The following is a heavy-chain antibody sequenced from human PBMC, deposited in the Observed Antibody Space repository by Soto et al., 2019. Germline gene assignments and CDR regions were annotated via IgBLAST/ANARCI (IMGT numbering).Heavy chain of an antibody. CDR3: AGEVYHTDRY. V-gene: IGHV3-48*01. D-gene: IGHD2-2*01. Sequence: EVQLVESGGGLVQPGGSLRLSCAASGFTFSSYSMNWVRQAPGKGPEWVSYISSSSSTIYYADTVKGRFTISRDNAKNSLYLQMNSLRAEDTAVYYCAGEVYHTDRYWGQGTLVTVSS. J-gene: IGHJ4*02. CDR2: ISSSSSTI. CDR1: GFTFSSYS.